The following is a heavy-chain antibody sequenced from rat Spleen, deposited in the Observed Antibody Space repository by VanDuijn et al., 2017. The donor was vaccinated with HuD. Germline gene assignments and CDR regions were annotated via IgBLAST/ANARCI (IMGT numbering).Heavy chain of an antibody. CDR2: INSAGST. CDR1: FYSITSSYR. CDR3: ASLYSSYSLYYFDY. D-gene: IGHD1-2*01. Sequence: VLLQESGPGLVKPSQSLSLTCSVTFYSITSSYRWNWIRKFPGNKLDWMGYINSAGSTNYNPSLKSRISITRDTSTNQFFLQVNSVTTEDTATYFCASLYSSYSLYYFDYWGQGLMVTVSS. V-gene: IGHV3-3*01. J-gene: IGHJ2*01.